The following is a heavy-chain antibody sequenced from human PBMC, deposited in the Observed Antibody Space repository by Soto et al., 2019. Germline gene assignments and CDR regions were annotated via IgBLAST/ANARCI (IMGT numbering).Heavy chain of an antibody. J-gene: IGHJ4*02. CDR3: AREIGYDGDSGY. CDR1: GDTFRNYA. CDR2: IIPIFGTT. V-gene: IGHV1-69*12. D-gene: IGHD5-12*01. Sequence: QVQLVQSGAEVKKPGSSVKVSCRTSGDTFRNYAISWVRQAPGQGLEWMGGIIPIFGTTSYAQKFQDRVTITADESTNTVYLALSSLRSEDTAIYYCAREIGYDGDSGYWGQGTLVSVSS.